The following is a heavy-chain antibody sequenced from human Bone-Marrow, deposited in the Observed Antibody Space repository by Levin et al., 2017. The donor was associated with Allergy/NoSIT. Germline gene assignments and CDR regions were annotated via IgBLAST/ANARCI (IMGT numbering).Heavy chain of an antibody. J-gene: IGHJ4*02. D-gene: IGHD3-10*01. CDR1: GGSINSTNW. Sequence: HSQTLSLTCAVSGGSINSTNWWSWVRQPPGKGLEWIGEIYHSGGTNYSPSLKSRVTISVDRSKNHFSLNLRSVTAADTALYYCATRPRVLLWLGELSHFDYWGQGILVTVSS. CDR2: IYHSGGT. CDR3: ATRPRVLLWLGELSHFDY. V-gene: IGHV4-4*02.